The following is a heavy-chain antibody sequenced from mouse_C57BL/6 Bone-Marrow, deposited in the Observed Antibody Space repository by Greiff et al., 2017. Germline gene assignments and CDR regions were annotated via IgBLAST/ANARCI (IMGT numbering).Heavy chain of an antibody. Sequence: QVQLQQPGAELVKPGASVKLSCKASGYTFTSYWMHWVKQRPGQGLEWIGMIHTNSGSTNYNEKFKSKVTLTVDKSSSTAYMQLSSLTPEDSAVYYCARPVDYWGQGTTLTVSS. CDR1: GYTFTSYW. V-gene: IGHV1-64*01. CDR2: IHTNSGST. J-gene: IGHJ2*01. CDR3: ARPVDY.